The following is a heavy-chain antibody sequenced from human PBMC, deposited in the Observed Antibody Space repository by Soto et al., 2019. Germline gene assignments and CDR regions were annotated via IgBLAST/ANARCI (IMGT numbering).Heavy chain of an antibody. CDR1: GGSISSGGYY. CDR3: AASCVGCGGFNYYGMDV. Sequence: QVQLQESGPGLVKPSQTLSLTCTVSGGSISSGGYYWSWIRQHPGKGLEWIGYIYYSGSTYYNPSLKRRVTISVDTSKNQFSLKLSSVPAADTAVYYCAASCVGCGGFNYYGMDVWGQGTTVTVSS. CDR2: IYYSGST. V-gene: IGHV4-31*03. J-gene: IGHJ6*02. D-gene: IGHD2-21*01.